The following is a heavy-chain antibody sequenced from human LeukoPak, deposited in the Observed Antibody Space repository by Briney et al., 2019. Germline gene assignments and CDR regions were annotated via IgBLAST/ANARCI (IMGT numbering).Heavy chain of an antibody. CDR2: ISTGGDNK. Sequence: GGSLRLSCAASGFTFSRYAVNWVRQAPGEGLEWVSYISTGGDNKFYADSLKGRFTVSRDNAKNSLFLQMDSLRAEDTAVYYCARSFCTSATCSKGHYYYVGRLGPRDHGHRLL. CDR1: GFTFSRYA. J-gene: IGHJ6*02. D-gene: IGHD2-8*01. V-gene: IGHV3-21*01. CDR3: ARSFCTSATCSKGHYYYVGR.